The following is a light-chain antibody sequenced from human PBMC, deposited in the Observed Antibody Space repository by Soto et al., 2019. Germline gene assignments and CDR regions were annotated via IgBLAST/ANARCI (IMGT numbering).Light chain of an antibody. J-gene: IGKJ2*01. Sequence: DIQMTQSPSTLSASVGDRVTITCRASQSISSWLAWYQQKPGKAPKLLIYRASRLGNGVPSRFSGSGSGTEFTLTISRLQPDDFATYYCQQYDSSVYTFGQGTKLEIK. V-gene: IGKV1-5*03. CDR2: RAS. CDR3: QQYDSSVYT. CDR1: QSISSW.